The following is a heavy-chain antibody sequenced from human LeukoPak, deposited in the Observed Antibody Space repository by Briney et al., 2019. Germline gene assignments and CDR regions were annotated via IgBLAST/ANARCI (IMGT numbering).Heavy chain of an antibody. CDR2: IYYSGST. V-gene: IGHV4-59*01. Sequence: SETLSLTCTVSGGSISSYYWSWIRQPPGKGLEWIGYIYYSGSTNYNPSLKSRVTISVDTSKNQFSLKLSSVTAADTAVYYCARGYSSSWYTGGYWGQGTLVTVPS. J-gene: IGHJ4*02. CDR3: ARGYSSSWYTGGY. CDR1: GGSISSYY. D-gene: IGHD6-13*01.